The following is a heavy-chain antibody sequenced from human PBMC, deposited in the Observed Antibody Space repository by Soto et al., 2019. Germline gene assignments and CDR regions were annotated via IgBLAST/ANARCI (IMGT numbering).Heavy chain of an antibody. CDR1: GFTFSSYN. J-gene: IGHJ5*02. V-gene: IGHV3-21*01. D-gene: IGHD3-9*01. Sequence: EVQLVESGGGLVKPGGSLRLSCAASGFTFSSYNMNWVRQAPGKGLEWVSSISSSSTYIYYADSVKGRFTISRDNAKISLDLQMNSMRAEDTAVYYCARETTYDILTASYGHWFDPWGQGTLVTVSS. CDR3: ARETTYDILTASYGHWFDP. CDR2: ISSSSTYI.